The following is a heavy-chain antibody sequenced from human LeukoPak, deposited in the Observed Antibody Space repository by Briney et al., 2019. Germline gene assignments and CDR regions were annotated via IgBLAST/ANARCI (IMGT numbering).Heavy chain of an antibody. CDR1: GFTFSSYA. CDR3: AREVMVVVATTFWYFDL. Sequence: GGSLRLSCAASGFTFSSYAMHWVRQAPGKGLEWVSSISSSSRYIYYADSLKGRFTISRDNAKNSLYLQMNSLRAEDSAVYYCAREVMVVVATTFWYFDLWGRGTPVTVSS. J-gene: IGHJ2*01. D-gene: IGHD2-15*01. V-gene: IGHV3-21*01. CDR2: ISSSSRYI.